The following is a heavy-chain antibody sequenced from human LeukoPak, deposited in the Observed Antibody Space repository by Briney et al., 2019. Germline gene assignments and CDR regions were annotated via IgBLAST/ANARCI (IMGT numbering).Heavy chain of an antibody. D-gene: IGHD1-26*01. Sequence: ASVKVSCKASGYTFTSYGISWVRQAPGQGLEWMGWISAYNGNTNYAQKFQGRVTITADESTSTAYMELSSLRSEDTAVYYCARVVVGATTDYWGQGTLVTVSS. J-gene: IGHJ4*02. CDR1: GYTFTSYG. V-gene: IGHV1-18*01. CDR2: ISAYNGNT. CDR3: ARVVVGATTDY.